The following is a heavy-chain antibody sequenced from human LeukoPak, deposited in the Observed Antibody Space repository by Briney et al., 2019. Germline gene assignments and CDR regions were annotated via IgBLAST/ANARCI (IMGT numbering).Heavy chain of an antibody. V-gene: IGHV4-4*02. CDR2: IYHSGST. J-gene: IGHJ4*02. CDR1: GGSISSSNW. CDR3: ARGRIAVAGTGYFDY. Sequence: TASETLSLTCAVSGGSISSSNWWSWVRQPPGKGLEWIGEIYHSGSTNYNPSLKSRVTISVDKSKNQFSLKLSSVTAADTAVYYCARGRIAVAGTGYFDYWGQGTLVTVSS. D-gene: IGHD6-19*01.